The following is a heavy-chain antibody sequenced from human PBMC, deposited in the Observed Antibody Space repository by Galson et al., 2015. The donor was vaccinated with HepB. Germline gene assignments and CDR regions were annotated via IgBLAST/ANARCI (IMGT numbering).Heavy chain of an antibody. CDR1: GFTFSSYA. CDR2: ISGSGGST. Sequence: SLRLSCAASGFTFSSYAMSWVRQAPGKGLEWVSAISGSGGSTYYADSVKGRFTISRDNSKNTLYLQMNSLRAEDTAVYYCAKDGGAAAGRSYYYGMDVWGQGTTVTVSS. J-gene: IGHJ6*02. CDR3: AKDGGAAAGRSYYYGMDV. D-gene: IGHD6-13*01. V-gene: IGHV3-23*01.